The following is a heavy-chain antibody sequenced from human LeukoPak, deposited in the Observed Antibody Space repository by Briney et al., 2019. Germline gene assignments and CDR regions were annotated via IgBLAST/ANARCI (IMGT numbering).Heavy chain of an antibody. CDR1: GGTFSSYA. J-gene: IGHJ2*01. V-gene: IGHV1-69*04. D-gene: IGHD5-18*01. CDR2: IIPILGIA. CDR3: ARDRRSYGYGFDSYWYFDL. Sequence: SVKVSCKASGGTFSSYASSWVRQAPGQGLEWMGRIIPILGIANYAQKFQGRVTIAADKSTSTAYMELSSLRSEDTAVYYCARDRRSYGYGFDSYWYFDLWGRGTLVTVSS.